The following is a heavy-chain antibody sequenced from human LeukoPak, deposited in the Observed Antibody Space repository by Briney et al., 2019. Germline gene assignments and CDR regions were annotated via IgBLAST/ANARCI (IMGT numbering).Heavy chain of an antibody. CDR3: AGDAMGPGLAGY. D-gene: IGHD3/OR15-3a*01. CDR1: GFTFSSYW. V-gene: IGHV3-48*04. Sequence: GGSLRLSCAASGFTFSSYWMHRVRQAPGKGLVWVSYISSSGNIIYYADSVQGRFTISRDNAKSSLYLQMSSLRAEDTAVYYCAGDAMGPGLAGYWGQGTLVTVSS. J-gene: IGHJ4*02. CDR2: ISSSGNII.